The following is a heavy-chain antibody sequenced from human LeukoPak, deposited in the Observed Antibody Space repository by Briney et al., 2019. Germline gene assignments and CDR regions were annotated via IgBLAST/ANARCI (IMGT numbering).Heavy chain of an antibody. CDR1: GYTFTSYY. Sequence: SCKASGYTFTSYYMHWVRQAPGKGLEWVAAISYDGSNKNYADSVKGRFTISRDNSKNTLYLQMNSLRAEDTAVYYCARGVRIAVAGYIDYWGQGTLVTVSS. D-gene: IGHD6-19*01. V-gene: IGHV3-30*04. CDR2: ISYDGSNK. CDR3: ARGVRIAVAGYIDY. J-gene: IGHJ4*02.